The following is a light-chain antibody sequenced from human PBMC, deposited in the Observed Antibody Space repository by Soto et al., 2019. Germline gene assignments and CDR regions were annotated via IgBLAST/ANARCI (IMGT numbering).Light chain of an antibody. V-gene: IGLV2-14*01. CDR2: DVS. J-gene: IGLJ1*01. CDR3: SSYTSSSTLYV. Sequence: QSALTQPASVSGSPGQSITISCTGTSSDVGGYNYVSWYQQHPGKAPKLMIYDVSNRPSGVSNRFSGSKSGNTASLTISGLQAEDAADYYCSSYTSSSTLYVFGTGPKVTVL. CDR1: SSDVGGYNY.